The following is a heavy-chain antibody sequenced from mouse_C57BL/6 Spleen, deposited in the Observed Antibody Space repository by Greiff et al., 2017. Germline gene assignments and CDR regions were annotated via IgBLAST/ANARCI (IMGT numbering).Heavy chain of an antibody. CDR3: ARTQGGYYFDY. CDR1: GYTFTSYW. D-gene: IGHD3-1*01. Sequence: QVHVKQPGAELVRPGTSVKLSCTASGYTFTSYWMHWVKQRPGQGLEWIGVIDPSDSYTYYNQKFKGKATLTVDTSSSTAYMQLSSLTSEDSAVYYCARTQGGYYFDYWGQGTTLTVSS. CDR2: IDPSDSYT. V-gene: IGHV1-59*01. J-gene: IGHJ2*01.